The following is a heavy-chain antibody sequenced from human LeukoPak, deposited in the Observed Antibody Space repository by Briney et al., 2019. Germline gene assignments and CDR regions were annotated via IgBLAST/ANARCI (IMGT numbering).Heavy chain of an antibody. D-gene: IGHD3-3*01. CDR3: ARRTIFGVVTFDY. J-gene: IGHJ4*02. CDR2: ISGYTGNT. CDR1: GYTFTSYG. Sequence: ASVTVSCKASGYTFTSYGISWVRQAPGQGLEWMGWISGYTGNTNYAHKLQGRVTMTTDTSTSTAYMELRSLRSDDTAVHYCARRTIFGVVTFDYWGQGTLVTVPS. V-gene: IGHV1-18*01.